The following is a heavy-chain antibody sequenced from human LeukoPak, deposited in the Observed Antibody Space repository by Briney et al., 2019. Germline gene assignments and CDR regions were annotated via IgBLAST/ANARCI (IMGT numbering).Heavy chain of an antibody. CDR2: INPNSGGT. J-gene: IGHJ4*02. V-gene: IGHV1-2*02. CDR3: ARATGRCYSSGCSDFDY. D-gene: IGHD6-19*01. Sequence: ASVKVSCKASGYTFTNYYMHWVRQAPGQGLEWMGWINPNSGGTNYAQKFQGRVTMTRDTSISTAYMELSRLRSDDTAVYYCARATGRCYSSGCSDFDYWGQGTLVTVSS. CDR1: GYTFTNYY.